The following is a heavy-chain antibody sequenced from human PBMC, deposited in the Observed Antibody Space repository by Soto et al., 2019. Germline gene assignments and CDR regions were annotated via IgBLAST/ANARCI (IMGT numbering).Heavy chain of an antibody. V-gene: IGHV3-15*01. CDR3: TTDEGYYGSGSYYSFDY. D-gene: IGHD3-10*01. CDR1: GFTFSNAW. J-gene: IGHJ4*02. CDR2: IKSKTDGGTT. Sequence: EVQLVESGGGLVKPGGSLRLSCAASGFTFSNAWMSWVRQAPGKGLEWVGRIKSKTDGGTTDYAAPVKGRFTISRDDSKNTLYLQMNSLKTEDTAVYYCTTDEGYYGSGSYYSFDYWGQGTLVTVSS.